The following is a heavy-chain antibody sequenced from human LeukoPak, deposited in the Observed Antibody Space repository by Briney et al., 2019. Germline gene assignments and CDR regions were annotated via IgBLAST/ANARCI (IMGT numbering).Heavy chain of an antibody. CDR1: GYTFTSYY. D-gene: IGHD3-10*01. J-gene: IGHJ6*02. Sequence: ASVKVSCKASGYTFTSYYMHWVRQAPGQGLEWMGIINPSGGSTSYAQKFQGRVTMTRDTSTSTVYMELSSLRSEDTAVYYCAREIVPGRFNYYGSATTWFYYYGMDVWGQGTTVTVSS. CDR3: AREIVPGRFNYYGSATTWFYYYGMDV. CDR2: INPSGGST. V-gene: IGHV1-46*01.